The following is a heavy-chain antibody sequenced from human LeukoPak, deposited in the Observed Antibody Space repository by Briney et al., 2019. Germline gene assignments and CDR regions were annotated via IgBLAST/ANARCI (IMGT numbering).Heavy chain of an antibody. CDR3: ARENSGSYREFDY. CDR1: GGSISSYY. CDR2: IYTSGST. J-gene: IGHJ4*02. D-gene: IGHD1-26*01. Sequence: PSETLSLTCTVSGGSISSYYWSWIRQPAGKGLEWIGRIYTSGSTNYNASLKSRVSMSVDTSKNQFSLKLSSVTAADTAVFYCARENSGSYREFDYWGQGTQVTVSS. V-gene: IGHV4-4*07.